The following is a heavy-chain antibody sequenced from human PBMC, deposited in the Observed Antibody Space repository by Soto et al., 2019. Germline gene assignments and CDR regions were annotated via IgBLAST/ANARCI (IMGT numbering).Heavy chain of an antibody. CDR1: GFTFSSYA. Sequence: EVQLLESGGGLVQPGGSLRLSCAASGFTFSSYAMSWVRQAPGKGLEWVSVISGSGGSTYYADSVKGRFTISRDNSKNTLDLQRNSLRAEDTAVHYCAKRGSGSQFDYWGQGTLVTVSS. V-gene: IGHV3-23*01. CDR2: ISGSGGST. D-gene: IGHD1-26*01. J-gene: IGHJ4*02. CDR3: AKRGSGSQFDY.